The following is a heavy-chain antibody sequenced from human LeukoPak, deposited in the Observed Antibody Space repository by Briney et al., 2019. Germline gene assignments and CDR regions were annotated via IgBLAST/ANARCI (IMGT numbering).Heavy chain of an antibody. CDR3: TRGGVEISFADY. J-gene: IGHJ4*02. CDR2: ISGSGGST. V-gene: IGHV3-23*01. CDR1: GFTFSSYA. D-gene: IGHD1-1*01. Sequence: PGGSLRLSCAASGFTFSSYAMSWVRQAPGKGLEWVSAISGSGGSTYYADSVKGRFTISRDNSKNTLYLQMNSLKTEDTAVYYCTRGGVEISFADYWGQGTLVTVSS.